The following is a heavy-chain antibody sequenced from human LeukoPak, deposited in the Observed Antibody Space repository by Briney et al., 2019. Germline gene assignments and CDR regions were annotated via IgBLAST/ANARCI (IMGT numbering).Heavy chain of an antibody. D-gene: IGHD3-10*01. CDR2: ISGSGGST. CDR1: GFTFSIYA. Sequence: GGSLRLSCAASGFTFSIYAMSWVRQAPGKGLEWVSAISGSGGSTYYADSVKGRFTISRDNSKNTLYLQMNSLRAEDTAVYYCAHTYYYGSGSYDPASEFDYWGQGTLVTVSS. V-gene: IGHV3-23*01. J-gene: IGHJ4*02. CDR3: AHTYYYGSGSYDPASEFDY.